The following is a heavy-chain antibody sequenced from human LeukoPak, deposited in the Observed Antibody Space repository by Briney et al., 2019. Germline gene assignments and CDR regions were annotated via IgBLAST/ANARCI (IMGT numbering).Heavy chain of an antibody. J-gene: IGHJ4*02. CDR1: GFTFSSYG. CDR2: ISYDGSNK. V-gene: IGHV3-30*18. CDR3: AKDLDSETGTTGYFDY. Sequence: GRSLRLSCAASGFTFSSYGMHWVRQAPGKGLEWVAVISYDGSNKYYADSVKGRFTISRDNSKNTLYLQMNGLRAEDTAVYYCAKDLDSETGTTGYFDYWGQGTLVTVSS. D-gene: IGHD1-1*01.